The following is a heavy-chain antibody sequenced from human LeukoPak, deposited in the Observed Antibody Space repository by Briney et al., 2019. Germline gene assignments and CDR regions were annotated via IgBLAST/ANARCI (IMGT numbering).Heavy chain of an antibody. V-gene: IGHV4-59*01. J-gene: IGHJ5*02. CDR3: ARDLRITIFGAFDP. D-gene: IGHD3-3*01. CDR2: IYYSGST. Sequence: MPSETLSLTCTVSGGSISSYYWSWIRQPPGKGLEWIGYIYYSGSTNYNPSLKSRVTISVDTSKNQFSLKLSSETAADTAVYYCARDLRITIFGAFDPWGQGTLVTVSS. CDR1: GGSISSYY.